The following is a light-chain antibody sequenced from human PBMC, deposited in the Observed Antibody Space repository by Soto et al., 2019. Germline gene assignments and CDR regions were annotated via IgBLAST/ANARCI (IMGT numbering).Light chain of an antibody. CDR3: ETWDSNTHQGV. CDR1: SGHSSYI. J-gene: IGLJ1*01. CDR2: LEGSGSY. Sequence: QAVLTQSSSASASLGSSVKLTCTLSSGHSSYIIAWHQQQPGKAPRYLMKLEGSGSYNKGSGVPDRFSGSSSGADRYLTISNLQSEDEADYYCETWDSNTHQGVFGTGTKVTVL. V-gene: IGLV4-60*03.